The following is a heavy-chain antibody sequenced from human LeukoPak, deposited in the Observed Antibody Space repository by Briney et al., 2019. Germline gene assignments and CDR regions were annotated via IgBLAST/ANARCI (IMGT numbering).Heavy chain of an antibody. D-gene: IGHD2-2*01. CDR1: GYTFTSYG. CDR3: ARIGIGYCSSTSCLSDAFDI. J-gene: IGHJ3*02. Sequence: ASVKVSCKASGYTFTSYGISWVRQAPGQGLEGMGWISAYNGNTNYAQKLQGRVTITTDTSTSTEYVELRSLRSDETAVYYCARIGIGYCSSTSCLSDAFDIWGQGTMVTVSS. V-gene: IGHV1-18*01. CDR2: ISAYNGNT.